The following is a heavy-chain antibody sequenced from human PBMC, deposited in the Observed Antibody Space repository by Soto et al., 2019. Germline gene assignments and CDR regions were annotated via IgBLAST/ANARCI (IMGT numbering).Heavy chain of an antibody. CDR2: INPSGGST. V-gene: IGHV1-46*01. D-gene: IGHD2-15*01. J-gene: IGHJ6*02. Sequence: ASVKVSCKASGYTFTSYYMHWVRQAPGQGLEWMGIINPSGGSTSYAQKFQGRVTMTRDTSTSTVYMELSSLRSEDTAVYYCARDDGGNSAYYYGMDVWGQGTTVTVSS. CDR3: ARDDGGNSAYYYGMDV. CDR1: GYTFTSYY.